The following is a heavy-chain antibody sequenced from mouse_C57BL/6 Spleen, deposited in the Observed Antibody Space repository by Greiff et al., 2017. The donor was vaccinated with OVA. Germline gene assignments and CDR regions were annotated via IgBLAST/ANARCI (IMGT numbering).Heavy chain of an antibody. CDR2: IWSGGST. CDR1: GFSLTSYG. D-gene: IGHD2-3*01. Sequence: VQLQESGPGLVQPSQSLSITCTVSGFSLTSYGVHWVRQSPGKGLEWLGVIWSGGSTDYNAAFISRLSISKDNSKSQVFFKMNSLQADDTAIYYCASQIYDGYYFDYWGQGTTLTVSS. V-gene: IGHV2-2*01. CDR3: ASQIYDGYYFDY. J-gene: IGHJ2*01.